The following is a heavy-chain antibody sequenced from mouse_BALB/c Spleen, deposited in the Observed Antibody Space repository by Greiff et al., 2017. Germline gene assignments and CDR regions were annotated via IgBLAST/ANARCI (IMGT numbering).Heavy chain of an antibody. J-gene: IGHJ3*01. CDR2: ISSGGST. V-gene: IGHV5-6-5*01. CDR3: ARGGMITTFAY. CDR1: GFTFSSYA. Sequence: EVQRVESGGGLVKPGGSLKLSCAASGFTFSSYAMSWVRQTPEKRLEWVASISSGGSTYYPDSVKGRFTISRDNARNILYLQMSSLRSEDTAMYYCARGGMITTFAYWGQGTLVTVSA. D-gene: IGHD2-4*01.